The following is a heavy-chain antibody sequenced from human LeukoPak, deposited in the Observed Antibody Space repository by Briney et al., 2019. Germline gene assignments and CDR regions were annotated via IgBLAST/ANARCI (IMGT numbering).Heavy chain of an antibody. CDR1: GVSIRSYY. V-gene: IGHV4-59*08. CDR3: ARSPGYHPDY. D-gene: IGHD2-2*01. J-gene: IGHJ4*02. Sequence: PSETLSLTCTVSGVSIRSYYWSWIRQPPGKGLEWIGYIYYSGSTSYNPSLKSRVTISVDTSKNQFSLKLSSVTAADTAVYYCARSPGYHPDYWGQGTLVTVSS. CDR2: IYYSGST.